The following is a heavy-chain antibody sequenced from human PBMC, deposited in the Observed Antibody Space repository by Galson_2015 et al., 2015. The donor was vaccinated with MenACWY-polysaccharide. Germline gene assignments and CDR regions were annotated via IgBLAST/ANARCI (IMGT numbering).Heavy chain of an antibody. D-gene: IGHD4-17*01. Sequence: TMSVDCGVSGGAISRGSHHWPWIRLLPGQGLEWIGYIYYSGDTYYNPSLKSRLTLSRDTSNNQFSLNLSSVSDADTAVYYCAGIPSTETSDGWFDPWGQGTLVTVSS. CDR3: AGIPSTETSDGWFDP. CDR2: IYYSGDT. CDR1: GGAISRGSHH. V-gene: IGHV4-31*11. J-gene: IGHJ5*02.